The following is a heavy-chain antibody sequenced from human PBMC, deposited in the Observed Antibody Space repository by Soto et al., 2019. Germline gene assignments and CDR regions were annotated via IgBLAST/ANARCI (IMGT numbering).Heavy chain of an antibody. CDR2: FSDGGTNT. CDR1: AFSFSPYA. V-gene: IGHV3-23*01. D-gene: IGHD6-13*01. CDR3: ALLGRSTWYTGYFFDY. Sequence: PGLSLRLSCAASAFSFSPYAMTWVRHAPGKGLECVSAFSDGGTNTYYTESVKGRFTISRENSKNTRFLQMNSLRADDTDVDYFALLGRSTWYTGYFFDYWGQGTLVTVSS. J-gene: IGHJ4*02.